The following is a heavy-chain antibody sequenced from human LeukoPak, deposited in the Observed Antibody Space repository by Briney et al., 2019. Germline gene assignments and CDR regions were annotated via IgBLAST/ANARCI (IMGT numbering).Heavy chain of an antibody. D-gene: IGHD2-2*01. CDR1: GGSFSGYY. Sequence: SETLSPTCAVYGGSFSGYYWSWIRQPPGKGLEWIGEINHSGSTNYNPSLKSRVTISVDTSKNQFSLKLSSVTAADTAVYYCARHRRIGYRSSTSCPPLDYWGQGTLVTVSS. J-gene: IGHJ4*02. CDR3: ARHRRIGYRSSTSCPPLDY. CDR2: INHSGST. V-gene: IGHV4-34*01.